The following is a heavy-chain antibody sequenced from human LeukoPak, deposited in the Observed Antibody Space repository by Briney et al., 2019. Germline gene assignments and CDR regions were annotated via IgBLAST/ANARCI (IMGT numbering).Heavy chain of an antibody. V-gene: IGHV1-69*13. CDR2: IIPIFGTA. J-gene: IGHJ4*02. D-gene: IGHD2-2*01. CDR3: ARDPPVGVVPAAQDY. CDR1: GGTFSSYA. Sequence: SVKVSCKASGGTFSSYAISWVRQAPGQGLEWMGGIIPIFGTANYAQKFQGRVTITADESTSTAYMELSSLRSEDTAVYYCARDPPVGVVPAAQDYWGQGTLVIVSS.